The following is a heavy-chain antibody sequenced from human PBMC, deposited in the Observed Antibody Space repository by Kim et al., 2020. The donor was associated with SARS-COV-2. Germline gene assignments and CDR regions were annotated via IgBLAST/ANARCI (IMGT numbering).Heavy chain of an antibody. V-gene: IGHV3-11*04. J-gene: IGHJ4*02. CDR3: AGSPREIDY. Sequence: YTDALKGRFTISRDNAKKSLYLQMNSLRAEDTAVYYCAGSPREIDYWGQGTLVIVSS. D-gene: IGHD1-26*01.